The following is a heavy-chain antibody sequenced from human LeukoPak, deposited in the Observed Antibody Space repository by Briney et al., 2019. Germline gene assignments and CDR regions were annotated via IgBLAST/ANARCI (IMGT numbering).Heavy chain of an antibody. CDR1: GFTFSNYW. CDR2: IKQDGSGK. D-gene: IGHD6-13*01. J-gene: IGHJ4*02. V-gene: IGHV3-7*05. Sequence: GGSLRLSCAASGFTFSNYWMSWVRQAPGKGLEWVANIKQDGSGKYDVDSVKGRFTISRDNAKNSLYLQMNSLRAEDTAVYYCARMGGYSSTFDYWGQGTLVTVSS. CDR3: ARMGGYSSTFDY.